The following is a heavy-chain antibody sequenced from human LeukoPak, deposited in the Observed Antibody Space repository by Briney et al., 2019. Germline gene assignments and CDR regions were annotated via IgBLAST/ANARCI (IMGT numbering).Heavy chain of an antibody. V-gene: IGHV1-69*05. CDR3: ARDLAGGSCYYYYGMDV. CDR2: ITPMFGTA. J-gene: IGHJ6*02. D-gene: IGHD1-26*01. CDR1: GGTFSSYA. Sequence: SVKVSCKASGGTFSSYAISWVRQAPGQGLEWMGGITPMFGTANYAQKFQGRVTMTRDTSTSTVYMELSSLRSEDTAVYYCARDLAGGSCYYYYGMDVWGQGTTVTVSS.